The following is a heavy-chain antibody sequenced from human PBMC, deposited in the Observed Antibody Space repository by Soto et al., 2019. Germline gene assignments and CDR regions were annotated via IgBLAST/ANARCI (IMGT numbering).Heavy chain of an antibody. CDR3: AGDSSGYYGMDV. CDR1: GFSLSTRGMG. V-gene: IGHV2-5*02. CDR2: IYWDDDK. J-gene: IGHJ6*02. Sequence: QITLKESGPTLVKPTQTLTLTCTVSGFSLSTRGMGVGWIRQPPGKALEWLALIYWDDDKRYSPSLKSRLTLPKDAAQNQLVRTMSNVDPVDTGTYYWAGDSSGYYGMDVWGQGTTVTFSS. D-gene: IGHD6-6*01.